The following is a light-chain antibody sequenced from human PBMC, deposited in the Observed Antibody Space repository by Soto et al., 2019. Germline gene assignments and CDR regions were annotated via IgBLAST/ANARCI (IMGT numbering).Light chain of an antibody. Sequence: EIVLTQSPGNLSLSPGERATLSCRASQSVSSSYLAGYQQKPGQAPRLLIYGASSRATGIPDRFSGSGSGTVFTLTISRLEPEDFAVYYCQQYGSSPRTFGQGTKVEI. CDR1: QSVSSSY. J-gene: IGKJ1*01. CDR3: QQYGSSPRT. V-gene: IGKV3-20*01. CDR2: GAS.